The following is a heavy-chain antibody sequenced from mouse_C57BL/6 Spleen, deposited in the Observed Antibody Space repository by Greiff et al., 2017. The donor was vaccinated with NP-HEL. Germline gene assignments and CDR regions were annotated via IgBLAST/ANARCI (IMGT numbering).Heavy chain of an antibody. CDR2: IHPNSGST. CDR3: ASSDYSSSSPGFDY. D-gene: IGHD1-1*01. V-gene: IGHV1-64*01. CDR1: GYTFTSYW. J-gene: IGHJ2*01. Sequence: VQLQQPGAELVKPGASVKLSCKASGYTFTSYWMHWVKQRPGQGLEGIGMIHPNSGSTNYNEKFKSKATLTVDKSSSTAYMQLSSLTSEASAVYCCASSDYSSSSPGFDYWGQGTTLTVSS.